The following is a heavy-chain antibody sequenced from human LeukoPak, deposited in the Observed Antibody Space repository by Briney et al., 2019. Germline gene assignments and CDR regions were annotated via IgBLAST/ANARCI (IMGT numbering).Heavy chain of an antibody. J-gene: IGHJ4*02. V-gene: IGHV4-59*01. Sequence: SETPSLTCTVSGASISSYYWSWIRQPPGKGLEWIGYISYSGSTNYNPSLKSRVTISVDTSKNQFSLKLSSVTAADTAVYYCARSGGRDGYNFDYWGQGTLVTVSS. CDR2: ISYSGST. D-gene: IGHD5-24*01. CDR1: GASISSYY. CDR3: ARSGGRDGYNFDY.